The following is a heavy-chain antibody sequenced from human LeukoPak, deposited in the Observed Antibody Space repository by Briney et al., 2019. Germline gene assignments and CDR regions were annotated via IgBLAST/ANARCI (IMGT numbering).Heavy chain of an antibody. J-gene: IGHJ4*02. CDR2: IKDDGSKK. V-gene: IGHV3-7*04. Sequence: GGSLRLSCAASGFTFSSYWMSWVRQVPGKGLEWVVNIKDDGSKKYYVDSVKGRFTIYRDNAKNSLFLQMNSLRVEDTAVYYCATDLITVTKSGEDYLDYWGQGTLVTVSS. CDR1: GFTFSSYW. CDR3: ATDLITVTKSGEDYLDY. D-gene: IGHD4-17*01.